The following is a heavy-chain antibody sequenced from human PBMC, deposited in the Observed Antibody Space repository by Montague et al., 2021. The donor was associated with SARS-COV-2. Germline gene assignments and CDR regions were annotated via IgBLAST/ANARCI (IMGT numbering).Heavy chain of an antibody. D-gene: IGHD3-22*01. CDR3: TRVPGYSSGGL. CDR2: IRSKAYGWTT. V-gene: IGHV3-49*04. CDR1: GFTFRDYA. J-gene: IGHJ3*01. Sequence: SLRLSCAGSGFTFRDYAMTWVRQAPGKGLEWVGFIRSKAYGWTTXYVASVKGRFTISRDDSKSILYLQMDSLKTEDTAVYYCTRVPGYSSGGLWGQGTMVTVSS.